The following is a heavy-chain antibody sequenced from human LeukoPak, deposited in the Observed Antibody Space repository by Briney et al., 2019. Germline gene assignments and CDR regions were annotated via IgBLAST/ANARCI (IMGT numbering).Heavy chain of an antibody. V-gene: IGHV3-11*03. J-gene: IGHJ4*02. Sequence: GGSLRLSCAASGFTFSDYYMSWIRQAPGKGLEWVSWISGSSSKTSYADSVKGRSTISRDNAKNSVYLQMNSLRAEDTAVYYCARTNSLGYWGQGTLVTVSS. CDR1: GFTFSDYY. CDR2: ISGSSSKT. CDR3: ARTNSLGY.